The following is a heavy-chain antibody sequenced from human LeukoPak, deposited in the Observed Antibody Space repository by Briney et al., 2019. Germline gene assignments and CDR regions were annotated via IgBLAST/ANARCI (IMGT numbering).Heavy chain of an antibody. CDR2: IKQDGSEK. D-gene: IGHD3-22*01. CDR3: ARGPSQWFDGVGFDY. CDR1: GFTFSNYW. Sequence: GGSLRLSCAASGFTFSNYWMNWVRQAPGKGLEWVANIKQDGSEKNYVDSVKGRFTISRDNAKNSLYLQMNSLRAEDTAVYYCARGPSQWFDGVGFDYWGQGTLVTVSS. V-gene: IGHV3-7*01. J-gene: IGHJ4*02.